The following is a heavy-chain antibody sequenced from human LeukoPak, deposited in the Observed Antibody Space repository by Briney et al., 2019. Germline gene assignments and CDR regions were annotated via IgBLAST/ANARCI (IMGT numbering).Heavy chain of an antibody. J-gene: IGHJ4*02. CDR2: ISSSGSTI. Sequence: GGSLRLSCAASGFTFSSYEMNWVRQAPGKGLEWVSYISSSGSTISYEDSVKGRYTISRDNAKNSLFLQMNSRKGGETAVYYWARGSRHGWELLVWGQGTVVSV. CDR3: ARGSRHGWELLV. CDR1: GFTFSSYE. V-gene: IGHV3-48*03. D-gene: IGHD1-26*01.